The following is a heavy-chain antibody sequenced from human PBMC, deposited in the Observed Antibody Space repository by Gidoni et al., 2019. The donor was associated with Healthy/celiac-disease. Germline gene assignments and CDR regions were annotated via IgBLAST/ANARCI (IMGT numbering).Heavy chain of an antibody. D-gene: IGHD1-26*01. V-gene: IGHV3-48*01. Sequence: EVQLVASGGGLVQPGGSLRLSCAASGFTFSSYSMNWVRQAPGKGLEWVSYISSSSSTIYYAASVKGRFTISRDNAKNSLYLQMNSLRAEDTAVYYCARDLWELGGYWGQGTLVTVSS. CDR1: GFTFSSYS. J-gene: IGHJ4*02. CDR2: ISSSSSTI. CDR3: ARDLWELGGY.